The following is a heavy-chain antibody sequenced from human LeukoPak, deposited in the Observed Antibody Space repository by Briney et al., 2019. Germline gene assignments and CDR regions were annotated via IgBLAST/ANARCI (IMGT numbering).Heavy chain of an antibody. CDR2: IRSKANSYAT. V-gene: IGHV3-73*01. CDR3: IKGWELPNWFDP. J-gene: IGHJ5*02. Sequence: GGSLRLSCAASGFTFSDSAMHWVRQASGKGLEWVGRIRSKANSYATAYAASVKGRFIISRDDSKNTAYLQMNSLKTEDTAVYYCIKGWELPNWFDPWGQGTLVTASS. CDR1: GFTFSDSA. D-gene: IGHD1-7*01.